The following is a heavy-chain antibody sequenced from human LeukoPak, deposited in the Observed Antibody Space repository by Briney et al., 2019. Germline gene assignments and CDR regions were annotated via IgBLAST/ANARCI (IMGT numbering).Heavy chain of an antibody. CDR2: INPTGRSA. Sequence: ASVKVSCKSSGDTLSTYYIHWVRQAPGQGLEWMENINPTGRSATYAQNFQGRVTMTRDTSTSTVYMELNSLGSDDTAVDYCARSKGGFRSNAAFNIWGQGTVVTVS. CDR3: ARSKGGFRSNAAFNI. V-gene: IGHV1-46*01. CDR1: GDTLSTYY. D-gene: IGHD1-1*01. J-gene: IGHJ3*02.